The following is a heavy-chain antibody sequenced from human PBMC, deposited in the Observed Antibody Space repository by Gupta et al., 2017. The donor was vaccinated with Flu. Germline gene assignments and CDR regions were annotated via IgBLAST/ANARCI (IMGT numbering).Heavy chain of an antibody. V-gene: IGHV1-46*01. CDR1: GYTFPSYY. CDR3: ARDLRGGYCSYGNCYAYF. J-gene: IGHJ4*02. CDR2: IDAYGGTT. Sequence: QVQLAQSGAEVKTPGASWKVSCRASGYTFPSYYLLWVRQAPGQGPGWLGIIDAYGGTTTYAQRFQGRVTMTRDTSTSTVYMELSGLRSEDTAMYYCARDLRGGYCSYGNCYAYFWGQGTLVTVSS. D-gene: IGHD2-15*01.